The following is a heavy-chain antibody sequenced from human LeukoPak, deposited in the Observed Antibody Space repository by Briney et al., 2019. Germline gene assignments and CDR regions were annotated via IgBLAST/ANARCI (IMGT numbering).Heavy chain of an antibody. CDR1: GFTFSSYE. J-gene: IGHJ4*02. V-gene: IGHV3-48*03. D-gene: IGHD3-16*01. CDR2: ISSSGSTI. CDR3: ARTLLPYEIRGFDY. Sequence: PGGSLRLSCAASGFTFSSYEMNWVRQAPGKGLEWVSYISSSGSTIYYADSVKGRFTISRDNAKNSLYLQMNSLRAEDTAVYYCARTLLPYEIRGFDYWGQGTLVTVSS.